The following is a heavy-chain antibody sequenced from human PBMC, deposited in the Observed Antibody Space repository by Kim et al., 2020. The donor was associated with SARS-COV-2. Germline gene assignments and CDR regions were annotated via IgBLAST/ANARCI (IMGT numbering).Heavy chain of an antibody. V-gene: IGHV3-49*04. D-gene: IGHD6-19*01. Sequence: GGSLRLSCTASGFTFGDYAMSWVRQAPGKGLEWVGFIRSKAYGGTTEYAASVKGRFTISRDDSKSIAYLQMNSLKTEDTAVYYCTLSPGYSSGCEYWGQGTLVTVSS. CDR2: IRSKAYGGTT. CDR3: TLSPGYSSGCEY. J-gene: IGHJ4*02. CDR1: GFTFGDYA.